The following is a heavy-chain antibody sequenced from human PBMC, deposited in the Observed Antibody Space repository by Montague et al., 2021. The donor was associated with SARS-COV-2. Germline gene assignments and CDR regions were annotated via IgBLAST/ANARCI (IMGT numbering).Heavy chain of an antibody. J-gene: IGHJ4*02. CDR1: GGSFSGYY. CDR2: MYYSGST. Sequence: ETLSLTCAVYGGSFSGYYWNWIRQPPGKGLEWIGAMYYSGSTWLNPSLKSRVTISVDTSKNQLSLKLSSVTAADTAVYYCATITLGYCTNGVCQPPDYWGQGTLVTVSS. CDR3: ATITLGYCTNGVCQPPDY. D-gene: IGHD2-8*01. V-gene: IGHV4-34*01.